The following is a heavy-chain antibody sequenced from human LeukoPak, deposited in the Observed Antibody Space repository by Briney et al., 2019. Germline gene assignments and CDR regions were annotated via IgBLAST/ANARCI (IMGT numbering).Heavy chain of an antibody. D-gene: IGHD2-21*02. V-gene: IGHV1-69*04. CDR1: GGTFSSYA. Sequence: GASVKVSCKASGGTFSSYAISWVRQAPGQGLEWMGRIIPILGIPNYAQKFPGRVTITADKSTTTAYMELSSLRSEDTAVYYCATEAIVVVTARDYWYFDLWGRGTLVTVSS. CDR3: ATEAIVVVTARDYWYFDL. CDR2: IIPILGIP. J-gene: IGHJ2*01.